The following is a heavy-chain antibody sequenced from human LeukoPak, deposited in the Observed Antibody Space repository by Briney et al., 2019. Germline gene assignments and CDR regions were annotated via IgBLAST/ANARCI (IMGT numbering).Heavy chain of an antibody. CDR3: LQYNSENT. CDR1: GLTFSNSW. D-gene: IGHD1-14*01. CDR2: IKKDGSET. Sequence: PGGSLRLSCVASGLTFSNSWMTWVRQAPGKGLEWVANIKKDGSETYYVDSMRGRFTVSRDNDKNSLYLEMNSLRDEDTAVYYCLQYNSENTWGQGTLVTVSS. J-gene: IGHJ5*02. V-gene: IGHV3-7*01.